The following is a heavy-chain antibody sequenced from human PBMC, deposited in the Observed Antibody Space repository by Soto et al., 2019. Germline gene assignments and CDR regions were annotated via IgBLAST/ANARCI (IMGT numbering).Heavy chain of an antibody. D-gene: IGHD3-3*02. Sequence: ETLSLTWTGAGESIISSDFDWGWVRQPPGKGLEWIGSIFYLGSSYYNPSLKSRVTMSVDTSKNQFSLRLRSVTAADTALYFCARHSLALRKNNWFDPWGQGIMVTVSS. V-gene: IGHV4-39*01. J-gene: IGHJ5*02. CDR3: ARHSLALRKNNWFDP. CDR1: GESIISSDFD. CDR2: IFYLGSS.